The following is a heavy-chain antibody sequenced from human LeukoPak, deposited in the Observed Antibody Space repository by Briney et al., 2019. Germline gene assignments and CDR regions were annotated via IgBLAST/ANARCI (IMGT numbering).Heavy chain of an antibody. D-gene: IGHD6-13*01. CDR2: IRSTGDYI. CDR3: AREYDSRARFDS. J-gene: IGHJ4*02. CDR1: GDGFTRHT. Sequence: GGSLRLSCAGSGDGFTRHTMNWVRRAPGKGREWISYIRSTGDYIYYADAVKGRFTISRDNARTSVYLQMNSLRVEDTAIYYCAREYDSRARFDSGGQGTLVTVSS. V-gene: IGHV3-21*05.